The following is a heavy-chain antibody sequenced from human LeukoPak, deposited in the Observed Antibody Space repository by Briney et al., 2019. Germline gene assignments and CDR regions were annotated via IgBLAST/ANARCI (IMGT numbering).Heavy chain of an antibody. J-gene: IGHJ4*02. CDR3: ARAGLYYYDSSGSFDY. Sequence: SETLSLTCTVSGYSISSGYYWGWIRQPPGKGLEWIGSIYQSGSTYYNPSLKSRVTISIDTSKNQFSLKLSSVTAADTAVYYCARAGLYYYDSSGSFDYWGQGTLVTVSS. V-gene: IGHV4-38-2*02. D-gene: IGHD3-22*01. CDR1: GYSISSGYY. CDR2: IYQSGST.